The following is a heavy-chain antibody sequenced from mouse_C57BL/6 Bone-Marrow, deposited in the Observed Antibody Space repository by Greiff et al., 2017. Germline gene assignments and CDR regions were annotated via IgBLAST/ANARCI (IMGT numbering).Heavy chain of an antibody. CDR2: IWRGGST. V-gene: IGHV2-5*01. CDR1: GFSLTSYC. J-gene: IGHJ3*01. Sequence: VMLVESGPGLVQPSQILSITCTVSGFSLTSYCLHWVRQSPGKGLEWLGVIWRGGSTDYNAAFMSRLSITKDNSKSQVFFKMNSLQADDTAIYYCASLPWFAYWGQGTLVTVSA. CDR3: ASLPWFAY.